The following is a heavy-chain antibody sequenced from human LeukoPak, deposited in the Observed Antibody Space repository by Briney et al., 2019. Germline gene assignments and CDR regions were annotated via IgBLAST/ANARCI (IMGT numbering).Heavy chain of an antibody. J-gene: IGHJ4*02. CDR2: INPGGSSI. CDR3: ARSNQADDY. V-gene: IGHV3-74*01. D-gene: IGHD1-14*01. CDR1: GFTFSSYW. Sequence: GGSLRLSCAASGFTFSSYWMPWVRQVPGKGLVWVARINPGGSSITYADSVKGRFTVSRDNAKNTLYLQMDSLRAEDTGVYYCARSNQADDYWGQGTLVTVSS.